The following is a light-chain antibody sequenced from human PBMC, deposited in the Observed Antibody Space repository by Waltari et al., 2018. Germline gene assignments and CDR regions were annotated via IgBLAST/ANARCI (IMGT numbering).Light chain of an antibody. V-gene: IGKV1-39*01. J-gene: IGKJ1*01. CDR3: QQSFNVPT. Sequence: DIQMTPSPSSLSASVGDRVTITCRASQSVCHYLNWYQQKPGRAPVLLSYAASSLQSGVPSRFSGSGSGTDFTLTISSLQPDDFASFFCQQSFNVPTFGPGTRVEVK. CDR1: QSVCHY. CDR2: AAS.